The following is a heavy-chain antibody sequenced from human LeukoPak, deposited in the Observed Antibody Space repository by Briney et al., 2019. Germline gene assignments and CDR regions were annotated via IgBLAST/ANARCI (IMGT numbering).Heavy chain of an antibody. V-gene: IGHV1-46*01. CDR1: GYTFTNYH. Sequence: ASVKVSCKASGYTFTNYHIHWVRQAPGQGLEWMGIINPSGGSTSYAEKFQGRVTMTRDMSTSTVYMELSSLRSEDTAVYYCARDRTRFCSGGSCYRGVNMDDWGKGTTVTVSS. CDR2: INPSGGST. J-gene: IGHJ6*03. CDR3: ARDRTRFCSGGSCYRGVNMDD. D-gene: IGHD2-15*01.